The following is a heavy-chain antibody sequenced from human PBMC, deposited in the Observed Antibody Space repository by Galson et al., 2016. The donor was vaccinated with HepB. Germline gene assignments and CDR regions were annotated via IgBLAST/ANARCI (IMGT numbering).Heavy chain of an antibody. J-gene: IGHJ4*02. CDR3: CVDTAMDYVFDY. D-gene: IGHD5-18*01. CDR1: GFTFRSYS. Sequence: SLRLSCAASGFTFRSYSMNWVRQAPGRGLEWVSSISGSTCYADSVKGRFTISRDNAKNSLYLQMNSLRAEDTAVYYCCVDTAMDYVFDYWGQGTLVTVSS. V-gene: IGHV3-21*01. CDR2: ISGST.